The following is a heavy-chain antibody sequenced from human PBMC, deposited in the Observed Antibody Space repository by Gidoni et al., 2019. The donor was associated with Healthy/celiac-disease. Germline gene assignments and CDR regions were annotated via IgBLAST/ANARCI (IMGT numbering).Heavy chain of an antibody. Sequence: QVQLQQWGAGLLKPSETLSLTCAVYGGSFSGYYWSWIRQPPGKGLEWIGEINHSGSTNYNPSLKSRVTISVDTSKNQFSLKLSSVTAADTAVYYCARDKGRYDYVWGSYRPFDYWGQGTLVTVSS. V-gene: IGHV4-34*01. CDR3: ARDKGRYDYVWGSYRPFDY. J-gene: IGHJ4*02. D-gene: IGHD3-16*02. CDR1: GGSFSGYY. CDR2: INHSGST.